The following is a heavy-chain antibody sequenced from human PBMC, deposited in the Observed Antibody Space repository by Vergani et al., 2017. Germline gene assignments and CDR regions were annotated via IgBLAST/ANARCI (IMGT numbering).Heavy chain of an antibody. V-gene: IGHV1-8*01. CDR1: GNIFPKFD. D-gene: IGHD7-27*01. CDR3: TAASGAQYFQH. CDR2: LSPNSGNT. Sequence: VQLAQSGAEVKKPGASVKVSCKPSGNIFPKFDIHWVRQAPGHGLEWMGWLSPNSGNTGYAERFEGRITMTGDISTRTAYMELTSLKTEDTAIYFCTAASGAQYFQHWGQGTPVAVSS. J-gene: IGHJ1*01.